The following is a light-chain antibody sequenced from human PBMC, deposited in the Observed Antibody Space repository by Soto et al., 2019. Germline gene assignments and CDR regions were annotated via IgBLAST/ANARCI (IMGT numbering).Light chain of an antibody. J-gene: IGKJ4*01. CDR1: QSVLYGSNNKRY. CDR2: WAS. V-gene: IGKV4-1*01. CDR3: QQYYSTPLT. Sequence: DIVMTQSPDSLAVSLGERATINCKSSQSVLYGSNNKRYLAWYQQKPGQPPKLLIYWASTRESGVPDRFSGSGSGTDFILTISSLQAEDVAVYYCQQYYSTPLTFGGGTKVEIK.